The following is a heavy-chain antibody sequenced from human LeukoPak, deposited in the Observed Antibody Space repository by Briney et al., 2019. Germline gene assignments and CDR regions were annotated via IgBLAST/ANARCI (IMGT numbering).Heavy chain of an antibody. CDR1: GFTLSSYS. V-gene: IGHV3-21*01. CDR3: ARDRYGMDV. J-gene: IGHJ6*02. Sequence: GGSLRLSCAASGFTLSSYSMNWVRQAPGKGLEWVSSITSSSAYIYYADSVKGRFTISRDNSKNTLYLQMNSLRAEDTAVYYCARDRYGMDVWGQGTTVTVSS. CDR2: ITSSSAYI.